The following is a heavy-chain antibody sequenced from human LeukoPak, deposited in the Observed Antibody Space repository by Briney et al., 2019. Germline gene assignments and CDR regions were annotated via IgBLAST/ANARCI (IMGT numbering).Heavy chain of an antibody. CDR1: GGSISSHY. D-gene: IGHD1-26*01. CDR3: ARGGTVGDRYMDV. Sequence: SETLSLTCTVSGGSISSHYWSWIRQPPGKGLEWIGYIYSSGITSYNPSLKSRVTISVDTSKNQFSLKLSSVTAADTAVYYCARGGTVGDRYMDVWGKGTTVTVSS. V-gene: IGHV4-59*11. CDR2: IYSSGIT. J-gene: IGHJ6*03.